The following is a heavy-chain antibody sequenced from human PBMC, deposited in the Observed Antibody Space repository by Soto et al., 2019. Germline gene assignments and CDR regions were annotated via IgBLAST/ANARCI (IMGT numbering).Heavy chain of an antibody. J-gene: IGHJ4*02. CDR3: ARGMTPPGAPAWYYFDS. CDR1: DYSISSDYY. D-gene: IGHD2-8*02. V-gene: IGHV4-38-2*02. Sequence: PSETLSLTCTVSDYSISSDYYWGWIRQSPGNGLEWIASFYHTGSTHYNPSLKSRVTISADVSKNKFSLRLTSVTAADTALYYCARGMTPPGAPAWYYFDSWGQGTLVTVSS. CDR2: FYHTGST.